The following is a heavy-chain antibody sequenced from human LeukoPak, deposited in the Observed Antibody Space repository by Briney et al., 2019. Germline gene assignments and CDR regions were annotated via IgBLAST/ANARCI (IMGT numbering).Heavy chain of an antibody. CDR1: GFTFSDYY. J-gene: IGHJ4*02. D-gene: IGHD6-13*01. V-gene: IGHV3-11*04. Sequence: GGSLRLSCAASGFTFSDYYMSWIRQAPGKGLEWVSYISSSGSTIYYADSVKGRFTISRDNAKNSLYLQMNSLRAEDTAVYYRARINEAIAAAEGDNYFDYWGQGTLVTVSS. CDR2: ISSSGSTI. CDR3: ARINEAIAAAEGDNYFDY.